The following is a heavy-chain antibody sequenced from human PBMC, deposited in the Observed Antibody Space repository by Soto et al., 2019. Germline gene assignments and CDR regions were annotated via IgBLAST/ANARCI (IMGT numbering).Heavy chain of an antibody. CDR3: ARALDYDYIWGSYPGYYYMDV. CDR2: ISSSSSYI. Sequence: EVQLVESGGGLVKPGGSLRLSCAASGFTFSSYSMNWVRQAPGKGLEWVSSISSSSSYIYYADSVKGRFTISRDNAKNSLYQQMNSLRAEYTAVYYCARALDYDYIWGSYPGYYYMDVWGKGTTVTVSS. V-gene: IGHV3-21*01. J-gene: IGHJ6*03. D-gene: IGHD3-16*01. CDR1: GFTFSSYS.